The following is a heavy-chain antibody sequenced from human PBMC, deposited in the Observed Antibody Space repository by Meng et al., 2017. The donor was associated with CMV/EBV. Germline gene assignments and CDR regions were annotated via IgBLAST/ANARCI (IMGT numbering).Heavy chain of an antibody. CDR2: IIPIFGTA. V-gene: IGHV1-69*05. CDR3: ARGARITMIVGGSYYYYYGMDV. D-gene: IGHD3-22*01. CDR1: GGTFSSYA. J-gene: IGHJ6*02. Sequence: SVKVSCKASGGTFSSYAISWVRQAPGQGLKWMGGIIPIFGTANYAQKFQGRVAITTDESTTTAYMELSSLRSEDTAVFHCARGARITMIVGGSYYYYYGMDVWGQGTTVTVSS.